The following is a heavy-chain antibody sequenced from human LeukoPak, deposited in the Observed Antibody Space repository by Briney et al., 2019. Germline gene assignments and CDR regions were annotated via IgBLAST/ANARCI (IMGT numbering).Heavy chain of an antibody. CDR3: AKGATGLRIVGDD. CDR2: ITGSGNDA. V-gene: IGHV3-23*01. J-gene: IGHJ4*02. D-gene: IGHD2-15*01. CDR1: GFTLSNYA. Sequence: VGSLRLSYAASGFTLSNYAMTWVRQAPGKGLEWVSTITGSGNDAYYADSVKGRFTISRDNSKNMLYLQMNSLRAEDTAVYYCAKGATGLRIVGDDWGQGTLVTVSS.